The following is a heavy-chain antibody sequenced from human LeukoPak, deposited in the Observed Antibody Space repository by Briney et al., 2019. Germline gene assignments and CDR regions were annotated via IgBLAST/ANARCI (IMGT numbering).Heavy chain of an antibody. CDR1: GGTFSSYA. D-gene: IGHD2-2*01. V-gene: IGHV1-69*05. CDR3: AREDCSSTSCHHYMDV. J-gene: IGHJ6*03. Sequence: GASVKVSCKASGGTFSSYAISWVRQAPGQGLEWMGGIIPIFGTANYAQKFQGRVTITTDESTSTAYMELSSLRSEDTAVYYCAREDCSSTSCHHYMDVWGKGTTATVSS. CDR2: IIPIFGTA.